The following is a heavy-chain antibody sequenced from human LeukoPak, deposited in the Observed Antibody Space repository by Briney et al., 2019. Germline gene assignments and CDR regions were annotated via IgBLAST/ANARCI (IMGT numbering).Heavy chain of an antibody. CDR3: ATDRLGNRDRRHDY. Sequence: GASVSVSCKASGYTFTSYVISWVRQAPGQGLEGLDWISAYNGNTNYAQKLQGRVTMTTDTSTSTAYLELSSLGSEDTAVYYCATDRLGNRDRRHDYWGQGTLVTVSS. CDR1: GYTFTSYV. J-gene: IGHJ4*02. D-gene: IGHD1-14*01. CDR2: ISAYNGNT. V-gene: IGHV1-18*01.